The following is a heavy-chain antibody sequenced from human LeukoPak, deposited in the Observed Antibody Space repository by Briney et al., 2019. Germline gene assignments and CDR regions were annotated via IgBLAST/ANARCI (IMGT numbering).Heavy chain of an antibody. CDR1: GFTFSSYA. CDR2: INGSGGST. D-gene: IGHD7-27*01. CDR3: ARDYTGGWNDY. Sequence: GSLRLSCAASGFTFSSYAMSWVRQAPGKGLEWVSDINGSGGSTYYADSVKGRFTISRDNSKNTLYLQMDSLRVEDTAVYYCARDYTGGWNDYWGQGTLVTVSS. V-gene: IGHV3-23*01. J-gene: IGHJ4*02.